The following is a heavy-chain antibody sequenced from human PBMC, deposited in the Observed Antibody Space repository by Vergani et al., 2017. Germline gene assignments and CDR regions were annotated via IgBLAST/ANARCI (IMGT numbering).Heavy chain of an antibody. CDR1: GASIRSSNYY. CDR2: IYHSGST. D-gene: IGHD3-16*02. J-gene: IGHJ4*02. Sequence: QLQLQESGPGLVKPSATLSLTCSVSGASIRSSNYYWGWIRQPPGKGLEWIGDIYHSGSTYYNPSLKSRVTISLDTSKNHFSLRLSSVTAADTAVYYCARHVSVAVWGSYRPAHFDYWGQGTLVTVSS. V-gene: IGHV4-39*01. CDR3: ARHVSVAVWGSYRPAHFDY.